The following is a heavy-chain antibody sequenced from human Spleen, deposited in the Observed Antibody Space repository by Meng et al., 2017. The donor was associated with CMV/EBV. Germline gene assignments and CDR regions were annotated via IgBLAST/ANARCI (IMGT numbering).Heavy chain of an antibody. J-gene: IGHJ6*02. CDR3: ARGMQPYYYYGMDV. CDR1: GFTFSDYY. V-gene: IGHV3-69-1*01. Sequence: GESLKISCAASGFTFSDYYLNWVRQAPGKGLEWVSSISSSSTIYYADSVKGRFTISRDNSKNTLYLQMNSLRVEDTAIYYCARGMQPYYYYGMDVWGQGTTVTVSS. D-gene: IGHD6-13*01. CDR2: ISSSSTI.